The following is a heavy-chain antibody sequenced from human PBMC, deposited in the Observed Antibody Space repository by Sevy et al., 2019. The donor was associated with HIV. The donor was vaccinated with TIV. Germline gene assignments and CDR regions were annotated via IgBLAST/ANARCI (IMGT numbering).Heavy chain of an antibody. Sequence: ASVKVSCKASGYSFTSRYLHWVRQAPGQGLEWMGQINPGGGAPIYAQKFQGRVSMTSDTSKSSVYIDVSSLRSEVTAMYYCARLYSCGGSCYYFDLWGQGTLVTVSS. CDR3: ARLYSCGGSCYYFDL. V-gene: IGHV1-46*01. D-gene: IGHD2-15*01. J-gene: IGHJ4*02. CDR2: INPGGGAP. CDR1: GYSFTSRY.